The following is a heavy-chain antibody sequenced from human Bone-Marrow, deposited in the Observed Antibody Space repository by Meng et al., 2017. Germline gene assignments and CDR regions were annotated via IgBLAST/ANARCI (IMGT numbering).Heavy chain of an antibody. V-gene: IGHV4-34*01. CDR1: GGSFRGYF. Sequence: QVQLQQWGAGLLKPSETLSLTCGVYGGSFRGYFWAWIRQPPGKGLEWIGEINHRGSTNYNPSLKSRVTISVDTSKSQVSLNLSSVTAADTAVYYCSVGELLPTWFDPWGQGTLVTVSS. J-gene: IGHJ5*02. CDR2: INHRGST. CDR3: SVGELLPTWFDP. D-gene: IGHD1-26*01.